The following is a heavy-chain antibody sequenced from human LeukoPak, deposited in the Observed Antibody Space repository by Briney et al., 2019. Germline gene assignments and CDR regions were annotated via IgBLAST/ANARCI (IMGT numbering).Heavy chain of an antibody. CDR2: ISSSSSYI. V-gene: IGHV3-21*01. CDR3: AREYIVVVVAANYGMDV. Sequence: PGGSLRLSCAASGFTFSSYSMNWVRQAPGKGLEWVSSISSSSSYIYYADSVKGRFTISRDNAKNSLYLQMNSLRAEDTAVYYCAREYIVVVVAANYGMDVWGQGTTVTVSS. CDR1: GFTFSSYS. D-gene: IGHD2-15*01. J-gene: IGHJ6*02.